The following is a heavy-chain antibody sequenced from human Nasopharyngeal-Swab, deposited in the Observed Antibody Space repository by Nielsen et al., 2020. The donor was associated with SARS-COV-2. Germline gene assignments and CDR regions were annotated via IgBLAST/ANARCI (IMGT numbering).Heavy chain of an antibody. D-gene: IGHD6-13*01. J-gene: IGHJ6*02. CDR1: GFTFSNAW. CDR3: ARALSIISSSWRVGYYYYGMDV. CDR2: IYSGGSST. Sequence: GESLKISCAASGFTFSNAWMSWVRQAPGKGLEWVSVIYSGGSSTYYAGSVKGRFTISRENAKNSLYLQMNSLRAGDTAVYYCARALSIISSSWRVGYYYYGMDVWGQGTTVTVSS. V-gene: IGHV3-66*01.